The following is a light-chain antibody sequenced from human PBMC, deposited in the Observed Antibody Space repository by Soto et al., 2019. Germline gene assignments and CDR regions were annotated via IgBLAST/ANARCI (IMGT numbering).Light chain of an antibody. CDR2: DAS. J-gene: IGKJ4*01. Sequence: EIVMTQSPATLSVSPGERATLSCRANQSVSSNLAWYQQKPGQAPRLLISDASSRATGIPDRFSGGGSGTDFTLTISRLEPEDFAVYYCQQFSSYPLTFGGGTKVDIK. CDR1: QSVSSN. V-gene: IGKV3-20*01. CDR3: QQFSSYPLT.